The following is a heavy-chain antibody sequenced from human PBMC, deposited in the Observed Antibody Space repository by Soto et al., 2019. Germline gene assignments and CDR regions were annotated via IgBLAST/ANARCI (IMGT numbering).Heavy chain of an antibody. CDR1: GYTFTDYH. J-gene: IGHJ5*02. V-gene: IGHV1-2*02. CDR2: INANNGGA. D-gene: IGHD6-25*01. Sequence: ASVKVSCKASGYTFTDYHIHWVRQAPGQGLEFMGWINANNGGAGSAQQFQGRVTVTRGTSITTVYMELSNLRSDDTAVYYCAREGGSETLQPSYNWFDTWGQGTLVTVSS. CDR3: AREGGSETLQPSYNWFDT.